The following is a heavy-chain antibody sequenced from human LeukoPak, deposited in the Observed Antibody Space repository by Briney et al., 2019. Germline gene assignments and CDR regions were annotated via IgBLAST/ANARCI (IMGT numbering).Heavy chain of an antibody. CDR3: ARDWFDFWSGTIPYGMDV. Sequence: ASVKVSCKASGYTFTSYGISWVRQAPGQGLEWMGWISAYNGNTSYAQKLQGRVTMTTDTSTSTAYMELRSLRSDDTAVYYCARDWFDFWSGTIPYGMDVWGQGTTVTVSS. CDR1: GYTFTSYG. D-gene: IGHD3-3*01. J-gene: IGHJ6*02. V-gene: IGHV1-18*01. CDR2: ISAYNGNT.